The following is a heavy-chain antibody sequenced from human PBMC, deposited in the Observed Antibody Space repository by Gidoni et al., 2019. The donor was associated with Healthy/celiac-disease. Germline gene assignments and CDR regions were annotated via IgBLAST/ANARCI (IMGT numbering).Heavy chain of an antibody. D-gene: IGHD5-18*01. J-gene: IGHJ6*02. V-gene: IGHV3-43*01. CDR1: GFTFDDYT. CDR2: ISWDGGST. Sequence: EVQLVESGGVVVQPGGSLRLSCAASGFTFDDYTMHWVRQAPGKGLEWVSLISWDGGSTYYADSVKGRFTISRDNSKNSLYLQMNSLRTEDTALYYCAKDTFRYSYGDYGMDVWGQGTTVTVSS. CDR3: AKDTFRYSYGDYGMDV.